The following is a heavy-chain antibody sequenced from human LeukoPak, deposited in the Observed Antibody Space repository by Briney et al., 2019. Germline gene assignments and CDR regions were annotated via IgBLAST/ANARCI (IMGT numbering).Heavy chain of an antibody. V-gene: IGHV4-59*01. J-gene: IGHJ4*02. D-gene: IGHD3-9*01. Sequence: PSETLSLTCTVSGGSISSYYWSWVRQPPGKGLEWIGYIYYSGSTNYNPSLKSRVTISVDTSKNQFSLKLSSVTAADTAVYYCARARSDYDILTGYSSGYFDYWGQGTLVTVSS. CDR1: GGSISSYY. CDR3: ARARSDYDILTGYSSGYFDY. CDR2: IYYSGST.